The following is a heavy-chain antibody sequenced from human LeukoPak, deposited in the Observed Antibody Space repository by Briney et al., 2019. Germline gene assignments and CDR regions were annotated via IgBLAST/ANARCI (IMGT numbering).Heavy chain of an antibody. J-gene: IGHJ4*02. CDR1: GFNFQHYA. CDR2: ISGFEGST. V-gene: IGHV3-23*01. Sequence: GGSLRLSCAASGFNFQHYAMNWVRQAPGKGPEWVSGISGFEGSTYYAPSVKDRFAISRDNSGNALFLRLTNLRVEDSALYYCARRGGSSWSSFDFWGQGTWVGVSS. CDR3: ARRGGSSWSSFDF. D-gene: IGHD6-13*01.